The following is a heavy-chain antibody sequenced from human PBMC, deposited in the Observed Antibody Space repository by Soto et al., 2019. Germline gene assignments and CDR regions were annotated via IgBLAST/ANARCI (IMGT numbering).Heavy chain of an antibody. CDR1: GGTINSADYY. CDR2: IYYSGST. Sequence: SETLSLTCTVSGGTINSADYYLSWIRQPPGKGLEWIGYIYYSGSTYYNPSLKSRVTISVDTSKSQFSLKLGSVTAADAAVYYCARASTIFGGVVRFDSWGQGNLFTVSS. D-gene: IGHD3-3*01. CDR3: ARASTIFGGVVRFDS. J-gene: IGHJ4*02. V-gene: IGHV4-30-4*02.